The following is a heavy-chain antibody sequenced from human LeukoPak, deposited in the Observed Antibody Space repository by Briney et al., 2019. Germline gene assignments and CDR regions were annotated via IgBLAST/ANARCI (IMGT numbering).Heavy chain of an antibody. CDR2: ISGYNDNA. D-gene: IGHD1-1*01. J-gene: IGHJ5*02. Sequence: ASVKISCKTSGYFFSTYGISWVRQAPGQGLEWMGWISGYNDNALYEPKFHGRVTMTADTSTSTASMELRSLRSDDTAVYYGARDRGELRVWFDPWGQGTLVTVSS. CDR3: ARDRGELRVWFDP. CDR1: GYFFSTYG. V-gene: IGHV1-18*01.